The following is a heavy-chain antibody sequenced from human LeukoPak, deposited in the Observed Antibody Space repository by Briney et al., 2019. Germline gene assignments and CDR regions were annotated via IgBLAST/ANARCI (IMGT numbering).Heavy chain of an antibody. J-gene: IGHJ6*02. CDR3: ARADYGGNSDYYYYGLDA. D-gene: IGHD4-23*01. CDR2: INPGGGST. Sequence: ASVKVSCKASGYTFTNYYMHWVRQAPGQGLEWMGIINPGGGSTSYTQMFQGRVTMTRDTSTSTVYMELSGLRSEDTAVYYCARADYGGNSDYYYYGLDAWGQGTTVTVSS. CDR1: GYTFTNYY. V-gene: IGHV1-46*01.